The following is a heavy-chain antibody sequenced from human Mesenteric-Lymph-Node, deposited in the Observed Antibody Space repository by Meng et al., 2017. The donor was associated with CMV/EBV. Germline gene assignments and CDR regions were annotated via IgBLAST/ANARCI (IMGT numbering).Heavy chain of an antibody. D-gene: IGHD4-23*01. J-gene: IGHJ4*02. Sequence: QVTPEQWVVGLWKSSATLALACAVYGGSFSGYYWSWIRQPPGKGLEWIGEINHSGSTNYKPSLKSRVTISVDTSKNQFSLKLSSVTAADTAVYYCARHQRWLKSEGGFNYWGQGTLVTVSS. V-gene: IGHV4-34*01. CDR3: ARHQRWLKSEGGFNY. CDR2: INHSGST. CDR1: GGSFSGYY.